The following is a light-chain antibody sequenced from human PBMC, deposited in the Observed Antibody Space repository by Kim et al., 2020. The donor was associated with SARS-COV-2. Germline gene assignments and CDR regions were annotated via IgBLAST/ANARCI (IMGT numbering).Light chain of an antibody. CDR1: SSNIGAGYD. J-gene: IGLJ3*02. V-gene: IGLV1-40*01. CDR2: GNS. CDR3: QSYDSSLSAWV. Sequence: QRVTISCTGSSSNIGAGYDVHWYQQLPGTAPKRLIYGNSNRPSGVPDRFSGSKSGTSASLAITGLQAEDEADYYCQSYDSSLSAWVFGGGTQLTVL.